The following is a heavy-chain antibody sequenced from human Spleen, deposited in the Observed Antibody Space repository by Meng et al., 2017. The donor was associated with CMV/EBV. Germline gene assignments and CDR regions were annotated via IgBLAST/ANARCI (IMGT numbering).Heavy chain of an antibody. J-gene: IGHJ5*02. CDR2: IYHTGST. D-gene: IGHD2-21*01. Sequence: SGGSIRDPNWWTWVRQSPGKHLEWIGEIYHTGSTNYNPSLRSRVTISIDKSRNQFSLRLTSATAADTAVYYCARDICGGDCYLGLDPWGQGTLVTVSS. V-gene: IGHV4-4*02. CDR1: GGSIRDPNW. CDR3: ARDICGGDCYLGLDP.